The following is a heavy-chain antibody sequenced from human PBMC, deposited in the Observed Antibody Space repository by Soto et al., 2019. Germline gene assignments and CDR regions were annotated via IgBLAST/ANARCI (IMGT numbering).Heavy chain of an antibody. D-gene: IGHD1-26*01. V-gene: IGHV4-59*01. CDR3: ARALELLDWFDP. Sequence: QVQLQESGPGLVKPSETLSLTCTVSGGSISSYYWSWIRQPPGKGLEWIGCIYYSGSTNHNPSLKSRVPISVDTSKNQFSLKLSSVTAAATAVYYCARALELLDWFDPWGQGTLVTVSS. CDR2: IYYSGST. CDR1: GGSISSYY. J-gene: IGHJ5*02.